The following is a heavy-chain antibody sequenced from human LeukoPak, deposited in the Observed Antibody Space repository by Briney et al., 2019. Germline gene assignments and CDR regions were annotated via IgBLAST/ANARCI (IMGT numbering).Heavy chain of an antibody. Sequence: GGSLRLSCAASTFTFSNAWMSWVRQAPGKGMEWVGRIKSKSDGGTTYYAAPVKRRFTISRDDSKHTLYPQMNSLKTEDTAVYYCTTAPRGYCSGGSCSYAFDIWGQGTMVTVS. V-gene: IGHV3-15*01. J-gene: IGHJ3*02. CDR1: TFTFSNAW. CDR3: TTAPRGYCSGGSCSYAFDI. CDR2: IKSKSDGGTT. D-gene: IGHD2-15*01.